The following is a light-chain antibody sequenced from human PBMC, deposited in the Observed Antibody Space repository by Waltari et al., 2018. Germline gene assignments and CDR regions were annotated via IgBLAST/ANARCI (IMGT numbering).Light chain of an antibody. J-gene: IGLJ3*02. V-gene: IGLV2-11*01. Sequence: QSALAQPRSMSGSPGQSVAIPCTGTSTAVCGYNFFSWYQQHPDKAPKIIIYDVNKRPSGVPDRFSGSKSGNTASLTISGLQAEDEAHYYCWSYVGGNTYWVFGGGTKLTVL. CDR3: WSYVGGNTYWV. CDR1: STAVCGYNF. CDR2: DVN.